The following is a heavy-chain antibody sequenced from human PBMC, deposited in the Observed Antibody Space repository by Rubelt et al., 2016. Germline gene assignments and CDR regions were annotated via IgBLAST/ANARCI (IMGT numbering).Heavy chain of an antibody. D-gene: IGHD1-14*01. V-gene: IGHV3-30*01. Sequence: DGSNKYYADSVKGRFTISRDNSKNTLYLQRNSLRAEDTAVYYCARSGSAELYFDYWGQGTLVTVSS. CDR2: DGSNK. CDR3: ARSGSAELYFDY. J-gene: IGHJ4*02.